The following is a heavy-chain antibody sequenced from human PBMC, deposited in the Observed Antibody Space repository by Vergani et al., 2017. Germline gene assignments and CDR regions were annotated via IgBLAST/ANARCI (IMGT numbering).Heavy chain of an antibody. CDR3: AKDGRYQPLLSVY. J-gene: IGHJ4*02. CDR1: GFTFSSYW. D-gene: IGHD2-2*01. Sequence: EVQLVESGGGLVQPGGSLRLSCAASGFTFSSYWMSWVRQAPGKGLEWVSAISGSGGSTYYADSVKGRFTISRDNSKNTLYLQMNSQRAEETAVYYCAKDGRYQPLLSVYWGQGTLVTVSS. CDR2: ISGSGGST. V-gene: IGHV3-23*04.